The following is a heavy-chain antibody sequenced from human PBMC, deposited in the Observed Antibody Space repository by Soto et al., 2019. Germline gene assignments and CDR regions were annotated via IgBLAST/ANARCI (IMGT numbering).Heavy chain of an antibody. J-gene: IGHJ3*02. CDR3: TTVLSYYYDSSGYYGPDAFDI. CDR2: IKSKTDGGTT. D-gene: IGHD3-22*01. Sequence: GGSLRLSCAASGFTFSNAWMNWVRQAPGKGLEWVGRIKSKTDGGTTDYAAPVKGRFTISRDDSKNTPYLQMNSLKTEDTAVYYCTTVLSYYYDSSGYYGPDAFDIWGQGTMVTVSS. CDR1: GFTFSNAW. V-gene: IGHV3-15*07.